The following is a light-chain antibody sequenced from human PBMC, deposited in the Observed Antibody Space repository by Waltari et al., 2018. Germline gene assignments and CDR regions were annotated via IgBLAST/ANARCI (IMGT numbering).Light chain of an antibody. J-gene: IGKJ4*01. Sequence: EIVLMQSPGTLSLSPGERATLSCRTSQSVSSTYIAWYQQKPGQTPRLLIYGASNRATGIPDRFSGSGSGTDFTLTISRLEPEDSAVYYCQQYVSSPLTFGGGTKVEIK. CDR2: GAS. V-gene: IGKV3-20*01. CDR3: QQYVSSPLT. CDR1: QSVSSTY.